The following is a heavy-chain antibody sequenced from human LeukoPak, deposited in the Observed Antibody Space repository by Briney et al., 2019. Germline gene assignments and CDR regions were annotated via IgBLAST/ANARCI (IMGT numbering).Heavy chain of an antibody. CDR3: AREGFGVVRYYYYYMDV. V-gene: IGHV3-7*01. CDR2: IKQDGSEK. CDR1: GFTFSSYW. J-gene: IGHJ6*03. D-gene: IGHD3-3*01. Sequence: GGSLRLSCAASGFTFSSYWMSWVRLAPGKGLEWVANIKQDGSEKYYVDSVKGRFTISRDNAKNSLYLQMNSLRAEDTAVYYCAREGFGVVRYYYYYMDVWDKGTTVTVSS.